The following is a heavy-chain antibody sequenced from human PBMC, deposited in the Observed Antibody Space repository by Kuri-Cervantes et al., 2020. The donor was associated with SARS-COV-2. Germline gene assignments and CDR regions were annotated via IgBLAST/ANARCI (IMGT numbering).Heavy chain of an antibody. CDR1: GGSVSSGSYY. CDR3: ARAVSRLVHPPRTFDF. Sequence: SETLSLTCTVSGGSVSSGSYYWSWIRQPPGKGLEWIGDIHDSGSTNHNAFVKSRVAISLDTSKNLFSLKLTSVTAADTAIYYCARAVSRLVHPPRTFDFWGQGALVTVSS. D-gene: IGHD6-19*01. V-gene: IGHV4-61*03. J-gene: IGHJ4*02. CDR2: IHDSGST.